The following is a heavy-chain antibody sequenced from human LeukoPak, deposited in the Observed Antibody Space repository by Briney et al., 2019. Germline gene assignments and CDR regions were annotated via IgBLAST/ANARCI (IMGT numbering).Heavy chain of an antibody. J-gene: IGHJ4*02. CDR2: IYSGGST. D-gene: IGHD7-27*01. Sequence: GGSLRLSCAASGFTVSSNYMSWVRQAPGKGLEWVSVIYSGGSTYYADSVKGRFTISRDNAKNSLYLQMHSLRADDTAVYYCARNLHWAFDSWGQGTLVTVSS. CDR3: ARNLHWAFDS. CDR1: GFTVSSNY. V-gene: IGHV3-53*01.